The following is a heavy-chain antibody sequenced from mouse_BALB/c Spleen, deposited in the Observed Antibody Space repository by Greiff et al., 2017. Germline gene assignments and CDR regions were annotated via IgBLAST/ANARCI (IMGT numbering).Heavy chain of an antibody. V-gene: IGHV2-9*02. Sequence: VQRVESGPGLVAPSQSLSITCTVSGFSLTSYGVHWVRQPPGKGLEWLGVIWAGGSTNYNSALMSRLSISKDNSKSQVFLKMNSLQTDDTAMYYCARTRNSTATFAYWGQGTLVTVSA. CDR1: GFSLTSYG. CDR2: IWAGGST. D-gene: IGHD1-2*01. CDR3: ARTRNSTATFAY. J-gene: IGHJ3*01.